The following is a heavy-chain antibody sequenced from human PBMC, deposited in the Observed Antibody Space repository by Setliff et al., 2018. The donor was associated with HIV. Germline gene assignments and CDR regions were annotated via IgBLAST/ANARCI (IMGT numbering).Heavy chain of an antibody. D-gene: IGHD3-16*01. CDR3: ARDGGGPGDYYYYYMDV. CDR1: GYTFTDYY. V-gene: IGHV1-2*02. CDR2: ISAKYGGT. Sequence: ASVKVSCKASGYTFTDYYIHWVRQAPGQGLEWMGWISAKYGGTNYAQNFQGRVTMTRDTSISTAYMELSSLGSDDTAVYYCARDGGGPGDYYYYYMDVWAKGTTVTVSS. J-gene: IGHJ6*03.